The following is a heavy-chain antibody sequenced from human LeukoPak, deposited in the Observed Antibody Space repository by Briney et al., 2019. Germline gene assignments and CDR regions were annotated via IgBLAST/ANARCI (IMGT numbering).Heavy chain of an antibody. J-gene: IGHJ3*02. D-gene: IGHD2-2*01. CDR1: GGSMTSGGYY. Sequence: SETLSLTCTVSGGSMTSGGYYWSWIRQHPGKGLEWIGYIYYSRAPYYNPSLKSRVTISVDTSKNHFSLKLSSVTAADTAVYYCARLGSTFDIWGQGTMVTVSS. CDR3: ARLGSTFDI. CDR2: IYYSRAP. V-gene: IGHV4-31*03.